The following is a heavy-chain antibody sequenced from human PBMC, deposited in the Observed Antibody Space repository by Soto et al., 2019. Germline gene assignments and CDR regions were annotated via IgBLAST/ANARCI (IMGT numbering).Heavy chain of an antibody. CDR3: ASLASRLYYGADAFDI. J-gene: IGHJ3*02. CDR1: GGTFSSYT. CDR2: IIPILGIA. D-gene: IGHD3-10*01. Sequence: ASVKVSCKASGGTFSSYTISWVRQAPGQGLEWMGRIIPILGIANYAQKFQGRVTITADKSTSTAYMELSSLRSEDTAVYYCASLASRLYYGADAFDIWGQGTMVTVSS. V-gene: IGHV1-69*02.